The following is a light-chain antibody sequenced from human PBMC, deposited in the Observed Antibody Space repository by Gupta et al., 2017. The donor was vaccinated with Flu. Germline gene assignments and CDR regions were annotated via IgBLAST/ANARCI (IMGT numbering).Light chain of an antibody. CDR2: VAS. CDR3: QQSHSSPWT. J-gene: IGKJ1*01. V-gene: IGKV1-39*01. Sequence: GDRVTITCRASQSISSFLNWYQQKPGKAPKLLISVASTLQSGVPSRFSGSGSGTDFTLTISSLQPEDFVTYYCQQSHSSPWTFGQGTKVEIK. CDR1: QSISSF.